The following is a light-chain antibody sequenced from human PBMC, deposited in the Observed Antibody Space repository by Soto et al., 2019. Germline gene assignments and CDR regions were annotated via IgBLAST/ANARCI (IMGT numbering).Light chain of an antibody. Sequence: EIFLTQSPATLSLSPGEGASLSCGASENVRSNYIVWYQQKPGLAPRLLISEASTRATGIPDRFSGRGSGRDFTLTISRLETEDFAVYYCLHRNNWAWTFGQGTKVDIK. J-gene: IGKJ1*01. V-gene: IGKV3D-20*02. CDR1: ENVRSNY. CDR3: LHRNNWAWT. CDR2: EAS.